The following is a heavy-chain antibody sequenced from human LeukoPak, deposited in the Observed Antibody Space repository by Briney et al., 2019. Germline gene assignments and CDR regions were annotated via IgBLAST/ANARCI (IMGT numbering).Heavy chain of an antibody. D-gene: IGHD6-19*01. J-gene: IGHJ3*02. Sequence: ASVKVSCKASGGTFSSYAISWVRQAPGQGLEWMGGIIPIFGTANYAQKFQGRVTITADKSTSTAYMELSSLRSEDTAVYYCARVIAVAALKRAFDIWGQGTMVTVSS. CDR2: IIPIFGTA. V-gene: IGHV1-69*06. CDR1: GGTFSSYA. CDR3: ARVIAVAALKRAFDI.